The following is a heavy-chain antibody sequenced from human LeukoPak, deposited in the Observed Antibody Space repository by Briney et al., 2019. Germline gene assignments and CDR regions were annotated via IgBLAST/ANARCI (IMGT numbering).Heavy chain of an antibody. D-gene: IGHD3-3*01. Sequence: APVKVSCKPSGYPFTGHYIHWVRQAPGQGLEWMGWINPNTGGTNYAQKFQGRVTMTSDTSVSTGYMELSSLRSDDTAVYYCAVWKGYHDFWSGPFDYWGQGTRVSVSS. CDR3: AVWKGYHDFWSGPFDY. CDR1: GYPFTGHY. CDR2: INPNTGGT. V-gene: IGHV1-2*02. J-gene: IGHJ4*02.